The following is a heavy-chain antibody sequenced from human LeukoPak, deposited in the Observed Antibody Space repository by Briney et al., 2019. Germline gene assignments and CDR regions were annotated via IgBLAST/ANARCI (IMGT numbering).Heavy chain of an antibody. CDR1: GGSVSSGSYY. CDR2: IYYSGST. J-gene: IGHJ6*04. V-gene: IGHV4-61*01. CDR3: ARVLHCSSTSCYGYYYYYGMDV. D-gene: IGHD2-2*01. Sequence: SETLSLTCTVSGGSVSSGSYYWSWIRQPPGKGLEWIGYIYYSGSTNYNPSLKSRVTISVDTSKNQFSLKLSSVTAADTAVYHCARVLHCSSTSCYGYYYYYGMDVWGKGTTVTVSS.